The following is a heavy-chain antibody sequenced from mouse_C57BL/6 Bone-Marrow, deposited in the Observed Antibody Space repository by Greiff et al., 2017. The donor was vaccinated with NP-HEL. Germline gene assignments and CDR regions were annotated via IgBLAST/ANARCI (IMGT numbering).Heavy chain of an antibody. V-gene: IGHV5-4*03. CDR2: ISDGGSYT. J-gene: IGHJ3*01. Sequence: EVKLMESGGGLVKPGGSLKLSCAASGFTFSSYAMSWVRQTPEKRLEWVATISDGGSYTYYPDNVKGRFTISRDNAKNNLYLQMSHLKSEDTAMYYCARVFAYWGKGTLVTVSA. CDR3: ARVFAY. CDR1: GFTFSSYA.